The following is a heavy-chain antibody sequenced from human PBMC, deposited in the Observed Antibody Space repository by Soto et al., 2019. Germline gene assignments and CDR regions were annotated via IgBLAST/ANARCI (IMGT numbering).Heavy chain of an antibody. V-gene: IGHV3-7*03. J-gene: IGHJ5*02. CDR1: GFTFYTYW. Sequence: PGGSLRLSCGASGFTFYTYWMNWVRQAPGMGLEWVSNIKSDGSEKYYVDSVKGRFTISRDNSKNTLYLQMNSLRAEDTAVYYCAKAVGPQLPRPHHWGQGTLVTVSS. CDR3: AKAVGPQLPRPHH. CDR2: IKSDGSEK.